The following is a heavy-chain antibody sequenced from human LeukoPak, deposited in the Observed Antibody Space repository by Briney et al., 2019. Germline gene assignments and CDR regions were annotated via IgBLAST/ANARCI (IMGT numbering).Heavy chain of an antibody. J-gene: IGHJ4*02. CDR3: AKAVDTYFDY. CDR1: GFTFSAYT. CDR2: IVGSGDNT. V-gene: IGHV3-23*01. Sequence: GRSLRLSCAASGFTFSAYTMTWVRQTPGKGLEWVSAIVGSGDNTYYADSVKGRFTISRDNSKNLLYVQMNSLRAEDTAVYYCAKAVDTYFDYWGQGTLVTVSS.